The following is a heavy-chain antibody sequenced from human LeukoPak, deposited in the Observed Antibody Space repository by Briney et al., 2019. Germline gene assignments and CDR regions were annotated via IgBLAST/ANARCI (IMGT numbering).Heavy chain of an antibody. Sequence: GASVKVSCKASGYTFTSYGISWVRQAPGQGLEWMGWISAYNGNTNYAQKLQGRVTMTTDTSTSTAYMELRSLRSDDTAVYYCARGLRLGELSFDFDYWGREPWSPSPQ. V-gene: IGHV1-18*04. J-gene: IGHJ4*02. CDR2: ISAYNGNT. D-gene: IGHD3-16*02. CDR1: GYTFTSYG. CDR3: ARGLRLGELSFDFDY.